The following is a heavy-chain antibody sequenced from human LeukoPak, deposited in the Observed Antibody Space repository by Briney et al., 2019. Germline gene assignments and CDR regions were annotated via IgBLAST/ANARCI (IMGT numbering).Heavy chain of an antibody. V-gene: IGHV4-61*01. D-gene: IGHD5-24*01. CDR3: ARAKRWPNFDY. Sequence: KTSQTLTLTCTVSGGSISSGNYYWSWIRQPPGKGLEWIGYIYYSGSTNYNPSLKSRVTISVDTSKNQFSLKLSSVTAADTAVYYCARAKRWPNFDYWGQGTLVTVSS. CDR1: GGSISSGNYY. J-gene: IGHJ4*02. CDR2: IYYSGST.